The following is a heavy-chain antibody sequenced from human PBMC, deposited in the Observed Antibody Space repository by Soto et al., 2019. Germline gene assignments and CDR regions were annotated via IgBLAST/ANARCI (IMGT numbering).Heavy chain of an antibody. CDR2: IYYSGST. J-gene: IGHJ5*02. CDR1: GGSISSGGYY. Sequence: TLSLTCTVSGGSISSGGYYWSWIRQHPGKGLEWIGYIYYSGSTYYNPSLKSRVTISVDTSKDQFSLKLSSVTAADTAVYYCAAAKYSSSWYQGENWFDPWGQGTLVTVSS. CDR3: AAAKYSSSWYQGENWFDP. D-gene: IGHD6-13*01. V-gene: IGHV4-31*03.